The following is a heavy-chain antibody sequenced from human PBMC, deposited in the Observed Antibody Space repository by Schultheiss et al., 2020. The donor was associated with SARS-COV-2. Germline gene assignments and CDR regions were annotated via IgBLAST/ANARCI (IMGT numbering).Heavy chain of an antibody. V-gene: IGHV3-11*01. CDR3: ARGGDDMWLTTDDAFDI. CDR2: ISGSGGTI. J-gene: IGHJ3*02. D-gene: IGHD5-12*01. CDR1: GFAFSDHY. Sequence: GESLKISCAASGFAFSDHYMTWIRQAPGKGLEWVSYISGSGGTIYYADSLRGRFIISRDNAKNSLYLQMNSLSAEDSAVYYCARGGDDMWLTTDDAFDIWGQGTMVTVSS.